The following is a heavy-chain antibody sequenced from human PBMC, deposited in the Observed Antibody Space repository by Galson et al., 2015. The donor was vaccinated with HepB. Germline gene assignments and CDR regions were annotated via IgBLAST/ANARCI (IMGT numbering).Heavy chain of an antibody. J-gene: IGHJ4*02. Sequence: SVKVSCKASGYTFTSYYMHWVRQAPGQGLEWMGIINPSGGSTSYAQKFQGRVTMTRDTSTSTAYMELSSLRSEDTAVYYCARSGSSGYYLSPPLDYWGQGTLVTVSS. CDR2: INPSGGST. CDR3: ARSGSSGYYLSPPLDY. V-gene: IGHV1-46*01. D-gene: IGHD3-22*01. CDR1: GYTFTSYY.